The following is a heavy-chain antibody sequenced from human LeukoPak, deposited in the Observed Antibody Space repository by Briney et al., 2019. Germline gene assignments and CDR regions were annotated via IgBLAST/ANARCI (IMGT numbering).Heavy chain of an antibody. CDR3: ATAHDDNDYFDY. CDR1: VYTFTGYY. J-gene: IGHJ4*02. CDR2: INPNSGGT. D-gene: IGHD3-22*01. Sequence: GASVRVSCKASVYTFTGYYMHWVRQAPGQGLEWMGWINPNSGGTSYAQKFQGRVTMTRDTSISTAYMELTRLRFDDTAVYYCATAHDDNDYFDYWGQGTLVTVSS. V-gene: IGHV1-2*02.